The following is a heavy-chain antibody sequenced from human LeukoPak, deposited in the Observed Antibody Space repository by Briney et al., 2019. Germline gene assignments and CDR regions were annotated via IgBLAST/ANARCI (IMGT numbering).Heavy chain of an antibody. CDR3: AKGEDHGSGTVHFAS. D-gene: IGHD3-10*01. V-gene: IGHV4-4*02. Sequence: PSGTLSLTCAVSGGSISSSNWGSWVRQPPGKGLGWIGEIYHGGSTNYNPSLKSRVAMSVDRSRNQFSLQLSSVTAADTAVYYCAKGEDHGSGTVHFASWGQGTLATVSS. CDR1: GGSISSSNW. J-gene: IGHJ4*02. CDR2: IYHGGST.